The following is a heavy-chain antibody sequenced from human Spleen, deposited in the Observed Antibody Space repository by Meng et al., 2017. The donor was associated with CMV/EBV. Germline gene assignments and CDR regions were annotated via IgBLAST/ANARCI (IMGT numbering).Heavy chain of an antibody. Sequence: GESLKISCGASGFTFSRYGLYWVRQAPGKGLEWVAVISSDGKKKSYADSVKGRITISRDNSNNTLDLQMSSLRPEDTAIYYCARHRPLQEYYYYYYGMDVWGQGTTVTVSS. J-gene: IGHJ6*02. CDR2: ISSDGKKK. CDR1: GFTFSRYG. V-gene: IGHV3-30*03. CDR3: ARHRPLQEYYYYYYGMDV. D-gene: IGHD5-24*01.